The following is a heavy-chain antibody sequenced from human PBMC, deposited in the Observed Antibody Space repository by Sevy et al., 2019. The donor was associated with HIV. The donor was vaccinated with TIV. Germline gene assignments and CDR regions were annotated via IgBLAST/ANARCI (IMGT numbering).Heavy chain of an antibody. CDR2: ISGGGGST. D-gene: IGHD3-3*01. CDR3: AKGNSDFWSGFRYFDL. Sequence: GGSLRLSCAASGVTFSSYGIHWVRQAPGKGLEWVSGISGGGGSTYYADSVKGRFTISRDNSKDTLYLQMNSLRVEDTAVYFCAKGNSDFWSGFRYFDLWGRGTLVTVSS. CDR1: GVTFSSYG. V-gene: IGHV3-23*01. J-gene: IGHJ2*01.